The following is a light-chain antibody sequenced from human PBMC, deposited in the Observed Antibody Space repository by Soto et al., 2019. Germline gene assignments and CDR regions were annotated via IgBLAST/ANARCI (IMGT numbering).Light chain of an antibody. CDR2: EVI. V-gene: IGLV2-18*02. CDR3: SSFTNSNTWV. Sequence: QAVLTQPPSVSGSPGQSVTISCTGTSSDVGSYNRVSWYQQPPGTAPKLMIYEVINRPSGVPDRFSGSKSDNTASLTISGLQAEDEAEYYCSSFTNSNTWVFGGGTKLTVL. CDR1: SSDVGSYNR. J-gene: IGLJ3*02.